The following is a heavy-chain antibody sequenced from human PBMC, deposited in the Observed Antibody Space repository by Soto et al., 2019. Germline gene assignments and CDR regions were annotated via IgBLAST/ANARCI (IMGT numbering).Heavy chain of an antibody. Sequence: QLQLQESGPGLVKPSETLSLTCTVSGGSISSSSYYWGWIRQPPGKGLEWIGSIYYSGSTYYNPSLKGRVTISVDTSKNQFSLKLSSVTAADTAVYYCATDIVVVPAAHPIDYWGQGTLVTVSS. V-gene: IGHV4-39*01. CDR3: ATDIVVVPAAHPIDY. J-gene: IGHJ4*02. D-gene: IGHD2-2*01. CDR1: GGSISSSSYY. CDR2: IYYSGST.